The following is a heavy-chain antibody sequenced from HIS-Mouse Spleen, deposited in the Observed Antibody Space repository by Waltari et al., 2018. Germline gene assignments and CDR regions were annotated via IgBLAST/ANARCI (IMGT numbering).Heavy chain of an antibody. V-gene: IGHV3-30-3*01. CDR2: ISYDGSNK. J-gene: IGHJ4*02. CDR1: GFTFSSYA. D-gene: IGHD2-21*02. CDR3: ARDMSTVVTSLFDY. Sequence: QVQLVESGGGVVQPGRSLRLSCAASGFTFSSYAMHWVRQAPGKGLEWVAVISYDGSNKYYADSVKGRFTISRDNSKNTLYLQMNSLGAEDTAVYYCARDMSTVVTSLFDYWGQGTLVTVSS.